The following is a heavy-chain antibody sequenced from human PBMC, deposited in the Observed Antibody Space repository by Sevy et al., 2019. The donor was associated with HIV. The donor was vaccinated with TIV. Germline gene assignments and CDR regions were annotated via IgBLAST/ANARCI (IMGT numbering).Heavy chain of an antibody. D-gene: IGHD2-8*01. CDR3: AREGCTKPHDY. V-gene: IGHV3-23*01. CDR1: GFTFSKYS. J-gene: IGHJ4*02. Sequence: GGCLRLSCAASGFTFSKYSMSWVRQPPGKGLEWVSTLSFGCGEINYADSVKGRFTISSDNSKSSVYLQMNNLRPDDTAVYYCAREGCTKPHDYWGQGTLVTVSS. CDR2: LSFGCGEI.